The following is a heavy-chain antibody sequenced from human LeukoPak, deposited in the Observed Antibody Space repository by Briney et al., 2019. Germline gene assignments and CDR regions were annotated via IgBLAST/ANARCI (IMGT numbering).Heavy chain of an antibody. CDR1: GGSISSYY. CDR3: ASTTYYYDSSGYRPNWYFDL. V-gene: IGHV4-59*01. J-gene: IGHJ2*01. D-gene: IGHD3-22*01. Sequence: PSETLSLTCTVSGGSISSYYWSWIRQPPGKGLEWIGYIHYSGSTNYNPSLKSRVTISVDTSKNQFSLKLSSVTAADTAVYYCASTTYYYDSSGYRPNWYFDLWGRGTLVTVSS. CDR2: IHYSGST.